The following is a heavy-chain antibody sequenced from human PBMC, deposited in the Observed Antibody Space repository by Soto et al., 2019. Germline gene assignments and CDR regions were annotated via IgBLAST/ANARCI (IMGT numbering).Heavy chain of an antibody. CDR3: ARTYSSSYSRYPVYYGMDV. J-gene: IGHJ6*02. Sequence: SETLSLTCPVSGDSISSYFWSWIRQPPGQGLEWIGCVYHSGSTNYSPSLKRRVSISVDTSKNQFSLRLTSVTAADTAVYYCARTYSSSYSRYPVYYGMDVWGQGTTVTVS. D-gene: IGHD3-22*01. CDR1: GDSISSYF. V-gene: IGHV4-59*01. CDR2: VYHSGST.